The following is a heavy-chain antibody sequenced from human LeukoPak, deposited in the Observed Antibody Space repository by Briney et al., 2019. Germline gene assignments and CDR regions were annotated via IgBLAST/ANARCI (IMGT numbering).Heavy chain of an antibody. CDR2: ISSNGGST. D-gene: IGHD3-10*01. V-gene: IGHV3-64*01. Sequence: PGGSLRLSCAASGFTFSGYSMHWVRQAPGKGLEYVAAISSNGGSTYYANSVKGRFTISRDNSKNTLYLQMGSLRPEDMAVYFCANLGVTMVRGVNYDAFDIWAKGQWSPSLQ. CDR1: GFTFSGYS. CDR3: ANLGVTMVRGVNYDAFDI. J-gene: IGHJ3*02.